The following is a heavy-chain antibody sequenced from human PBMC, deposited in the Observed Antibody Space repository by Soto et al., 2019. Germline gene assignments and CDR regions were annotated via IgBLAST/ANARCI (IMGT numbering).Heavy chain of an antibody. J-gene: IGHJ6*02. V-gene: IGHV4-34*01. CDR1: GGSFSGYY. Sequence: SETLSLTCAVYGGSFSGYYWSWIRQPPGKGLEWIGEINHSGSTNYNPSLKSRVTISVDTSKNQFSLKLSSVTAADTAVYYCARGTKIRFLEWLHKYGYYGMDVWGQGTTVTVSS. CDR3: ARGTKIRFLEWLHKYGYYGMDV. CDR2: INHSGST. D-gene: IGHD3-3*01.